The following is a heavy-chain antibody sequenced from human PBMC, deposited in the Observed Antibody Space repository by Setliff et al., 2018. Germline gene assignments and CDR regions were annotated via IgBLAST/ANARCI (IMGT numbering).Heavy chain of an antibody. CDR2: IRPHNGNT. CDR1: GYTFTNYG. CDR3: ARGIYYFDIMGDP. V-gene: IGHV1-18*01. J-gene: IGHJ5*02. D-gene: IGHD3-22*01. Sequence: VASVKVSCKASGYTFTNYGITWVRQAPGQGLEWMGWIRPHNGNTAYAQKFQDRVILTTDTSTTTVYMELRSPRSDDTAVYYCARGIYYFDIMGDPWGQGTLVTVSS.